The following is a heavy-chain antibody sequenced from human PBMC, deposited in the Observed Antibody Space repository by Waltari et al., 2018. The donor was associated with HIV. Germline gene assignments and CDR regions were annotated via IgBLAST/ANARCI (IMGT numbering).Heavy chain of an antibody. CDR2: IYTSGST. V-gene: IGHV4-61*02. CDR1: GGSISSGSYY. Sequence: QVQLQESGPGLVKPSQTLSLTCTVSGGSISSGSYYWSWIRQPAGKGLEWIGRIYTSGSTNHTPSLKSRVTISVDTSNNQFSLKLSSVTAADTAVYYCARGGGGNYDILTGYYFFDYWGQGTLVTVSS. J-gene: IGHJ4*02. D-gene: IGHD3-9*01. CDR3: ARGGGGNYDILTGYYFFDY.